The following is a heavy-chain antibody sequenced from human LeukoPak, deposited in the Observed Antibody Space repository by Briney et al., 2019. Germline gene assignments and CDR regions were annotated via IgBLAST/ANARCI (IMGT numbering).Heavy chain of an antibody. V-gene: IGHV1-69*13. D-gene: IGHD3-22*01. CDR3: ARGVDYYDSRSPYAY. J-gene: IGHJ4*02. CDR1: GGTFISYA. Sequence: GASVKVSCKASGGTFISYAISWVRQAPGQGLEWMGGIIPIFGTANYAQKFQGRVTITADESTSTAYMELSSLRSEDTAVYYCARGVDYYDSRSPYAYWGQGTLVTVSS. CDR2: IIPIFGTA.